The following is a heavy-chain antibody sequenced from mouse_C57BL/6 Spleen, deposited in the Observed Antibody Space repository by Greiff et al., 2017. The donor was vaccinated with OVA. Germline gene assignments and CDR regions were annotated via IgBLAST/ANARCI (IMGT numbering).Heavy chain of an antibody. CDR2: INPSTGGT. CDR3: ARYGGTGFAY. V-gene: IGHV1-42*01. CDR1: GYSFTGYY. J-gene: IGHJ3*01. Sequence: VQLKESGPELVKPGASVKISCKASGYSFTGYYMNWVKQSPEKSLEWIGEINPSTGGTTYNQKFKAKATLTVDKSSSTAYMQLKSLTSEDSAVYYCARYGGTGFAYWGQGTLVTVSA. D-gene: IGHD1-1*01.